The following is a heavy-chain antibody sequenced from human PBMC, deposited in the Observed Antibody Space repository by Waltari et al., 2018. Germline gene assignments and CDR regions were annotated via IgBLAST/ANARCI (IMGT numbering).Heavy chain of an antibody. CDR1: GGTFSSYA. CDR3: ARGVAASDY. V-gene: IGHV1-69*05. Sequence: QVQLVQSGAEVKKPGSSVKVSCKASGGTFSSYAISWVRQAPGQGLEWMGGIFPTFGKANYAQNVQGRVTMNRDTSISTAYMELSRLRSDDTAVYYCARGVAASDYWGQGTLVTVSS. D-gene: IGHD2-15*01. CDR2: IFPTFGKA. J-gene: IGHJ4*02.